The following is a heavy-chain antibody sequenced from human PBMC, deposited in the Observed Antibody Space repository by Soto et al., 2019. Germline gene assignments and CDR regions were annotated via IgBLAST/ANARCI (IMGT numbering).Heavy chain of an antibody. J-gene: IGHJ4*02. Sequence: ASVKVSCKASGYSFTTYFIHWVRQAPGQRLEWMGWINAGNGDTIYSQKFQDRVTITRDTSASTAYMEVSRLRSEDTAVYYCARARYQPLPDYWGQGTLVTVSS. CDR2: INAGNGDT. CDR1: GYSFTTYF. V-gene: IGHV1-3*01. CDR3: ARARYQPLPDY. D-gene: IGHD2-2*01.